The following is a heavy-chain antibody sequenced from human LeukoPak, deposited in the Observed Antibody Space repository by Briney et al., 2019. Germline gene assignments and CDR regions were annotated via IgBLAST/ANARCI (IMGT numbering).Heavy chain of an antibody. J-gene: IGHJ4*02. CDR1: GDSISSYY. D-gene: IGHD1-14*01. CDR3: AKKARGNRAYYFDY. CDR2: IYYSGST. V-gene: IGHV4-59*03. Sequence: SETLSLTCTVSGDSISSYYWNWVRQPPGKALEWIGYIYYSGSTNYNPSLKSRVTISVDTSKNQFSLTLRSVTAVDTAVYYCAKKARGNRAYYFDYWGQGTLVTVSS.